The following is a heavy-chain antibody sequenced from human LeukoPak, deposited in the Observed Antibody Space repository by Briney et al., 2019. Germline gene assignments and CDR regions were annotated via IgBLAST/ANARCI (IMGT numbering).Heavy chain of an antibody. CDR1: GFTFSTYA. D-gene: IGHD5-24*01. Sequence: GGSLRLSCAASGFTFSTYAMSWVRQAPGKGLEWVSAISDRGGSTYYADSVKGRFTISRDNSKNTLYLQMSSLRAEDTAVYYCAKRGMTTIKEGFDYWGQGPLVTVSS. J-gene: IGHJ4*02. CDR3: AKRGMTTIKEGFDY. V-gene: IGHV3-23*01. CDR2: ISDRGGST.